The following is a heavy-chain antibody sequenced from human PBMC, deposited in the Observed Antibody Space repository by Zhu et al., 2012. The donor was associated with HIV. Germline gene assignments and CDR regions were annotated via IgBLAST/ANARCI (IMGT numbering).Heavy chain of an antibody. CDR1: GYSITSTYY. D-gene: IGHD4-17*01. CDR3: ARVHYGDYPRFDY. J-gene: IGHJ4*02. V-gene: IGHV4-38-2*02. Sequence: QVQLQESGPRLVKPSETLPLTCTVSGYSITSTYYWGWVRQSLEKGLEWIGSIYHSGTTYYNPSLKSRVTISVDTSKNQFSLKLSSVTAADTAVYYCARVHYGDYPRFDYWGQGTLVTVSS. CDR2: IYHSGTT.